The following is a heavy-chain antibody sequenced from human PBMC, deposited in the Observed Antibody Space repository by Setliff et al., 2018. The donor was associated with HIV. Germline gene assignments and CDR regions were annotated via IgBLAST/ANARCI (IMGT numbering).Heavy chain of an antibody. D-gene: IGHD3-3*01. CDR3: ARDVAPPLAGDVWSGNGL. CDR1: GGSIRSHY. Sequence: PSETLSLTCSVSGGSIRSHYWSWIRQAPGKGLQWIGNLYYRAKTGATTDHNPSLRSRISISLDVSKNQLSLRLRSVTAADTAIYYCARDVAPPLAGDVWSGNGLWGQGTQVTVSS. V-gene: IGHV4-59*11. CDR2: LYYRAKTGATT. J-gene: IGHJ4*02.